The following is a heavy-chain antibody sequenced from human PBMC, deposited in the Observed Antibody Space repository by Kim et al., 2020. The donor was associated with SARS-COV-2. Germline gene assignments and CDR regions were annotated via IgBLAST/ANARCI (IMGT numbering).Heavy chain of an antibody. Sequence: GGSLRLSCAASGFTFSSYAMSWVRQAPGKGLEWVSVIYSGGSSTYYADSVKGRFTISRDNSKNTLYLQMNSLRAEDTAVYYCAGGLGSYNRWGQGTLVTV. CDR3: AGGLGSYNR. D-gene: IGHD1-26*01. CDR1: GFTFSSYA. J-gene: IGHJ5*02. CDR2: IYSGGSST. V-gene: IGHV3-23*03.